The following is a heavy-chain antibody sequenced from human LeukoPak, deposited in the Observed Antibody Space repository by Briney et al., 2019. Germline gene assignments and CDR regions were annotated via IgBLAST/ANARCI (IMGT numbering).Heavy chain of an antibody. J-gene: IGHJ3*02. D-gene: IGHD3-10*01. CDR1: GGSISSYY. CDR2: IYYSGST. V-gene: IGHV4-59*01. CDR3: ARDHGCDAFDI. Sequence: SETLSLTCTVSGGSISSYYWSWIRQPPGKGLEWIGYIYYSGSTNYNPSLKSRVTISVDTSKNQFSLKLSSVTAADTAVYYCARDHGCDAFDIWGQGTMVTVSS.